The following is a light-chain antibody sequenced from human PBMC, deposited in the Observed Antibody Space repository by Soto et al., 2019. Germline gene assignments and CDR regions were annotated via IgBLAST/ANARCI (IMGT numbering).Light chain of an antibody. J-gene: IGLJ1*01. CDR3: AAWDDSLNGRV. Sequence: QSVLTQPPSASGTPGQRVTISCSGSNSNIGSNTVNWYQQLPGTAPKLLIYYDNLRPSGVPDRITGSKSGTSDSLAISGLQSDDEADYYCAAWDDSLNGRVLGTGTKLTVL. CDR2: YDN. CDR1: NSNIGSNT. V-gene: IGLV1-44*01.